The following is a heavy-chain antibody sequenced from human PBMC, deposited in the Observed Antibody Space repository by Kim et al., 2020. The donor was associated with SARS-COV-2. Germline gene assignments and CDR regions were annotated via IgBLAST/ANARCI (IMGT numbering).Heavy chain of an antibody. V-gene: IGHV3-30*04. D-gene: IGHD6-13*01. Sequence: GGSLRLSCAASGFTFSSYAMHWVRQAPGKGLEWVAVISYDGSNKYYADSVKGRFTISRDNSKNTLYLQMNSLRAEDKAVYYCARAIPYVYSSSWSHFDY. J-gene: IGHJ4*01. CDR3: ARAIPYVYSSSWSHFDY. CDR2: ISYDGSNK. CDR1: GFTFSSYA.